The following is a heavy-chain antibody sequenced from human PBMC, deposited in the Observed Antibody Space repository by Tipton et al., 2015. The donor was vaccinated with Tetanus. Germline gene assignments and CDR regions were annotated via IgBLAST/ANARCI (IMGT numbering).Heavy chain of an antibody. D-gene: IGHD3-16*02. J-gene: IGHJ4*02. V-gene: IGHV4-4*07. CDR1: GGSITSYY. CDR3: AKGGQYDNVWGSYRFFDS. CDR2: MHTSGTT. Sequence: TLSLTCTVSGGSITSYYWTWIRQPAGKGLEWIGRMHTSGTTYYNSSLRSRVTMSVDTSKNQFSLKLSSVTAADTAVYYCAKGGQYDNVWGSYRFFDSWGQGALVTASA.